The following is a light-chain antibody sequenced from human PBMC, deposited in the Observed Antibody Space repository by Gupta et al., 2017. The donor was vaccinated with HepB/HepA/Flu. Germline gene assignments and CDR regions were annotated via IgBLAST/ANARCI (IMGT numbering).Light chain of an antibody. CDR2: DAS. CDR3: QQCSNLPRNT. J-gene: IGKJ5*01. V-gene: IGKV3-11*01. CDR1: QSVSSY. Sequence: IVLTLYPASLSLSQGERATLSCRASQSVSSYLAWYQQKPGQAPKLLIYDASNMATGIPARFSGSGSGTDFTLTISSLEPEDFAVYYCQQCSNLPRNTFGQGTRLEIK.